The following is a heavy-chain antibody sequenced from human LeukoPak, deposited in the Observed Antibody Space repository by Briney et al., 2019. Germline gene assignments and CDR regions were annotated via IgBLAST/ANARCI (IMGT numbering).Heavy chain of an antibody. CDR1: GGSISSSSYY. D-gene: IGHD3-3*01. CDR2: IYYSGST. Sequence: PSETLSLTRTVSGGSISSSSYYWGWIRQPPGKGLEWIGSIYYSGSTYYNPSLKSRVTLSVDTSKNQFSLKLSSVTAADTAVYYCARGVDSDFWSGYYIDYWGQGTLVTVSS. CDR3: ARGVDSDFWSGYYIDY. V-gene: IGHV4-39*01. J-gene: IGHJ4*02.